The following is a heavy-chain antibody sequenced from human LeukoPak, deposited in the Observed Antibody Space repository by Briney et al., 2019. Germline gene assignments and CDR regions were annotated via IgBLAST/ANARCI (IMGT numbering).Heavy chain of an antibody. D-gene: IGHD5-18*01. CDR2: IIPIFGTA. J-gene: IGHJ5*02. V-gene: IGHV1-69*01. Sequence: SVKVSCKASGGTFSSYAISWVRQAPGQGLEWMGGIIPIFGTANYAQKFQGKVTITADESTSTAYMELSSLRSEDTAVYYCARENGYTHQGWFDPWGQGTLVTVSS. CDR3: ARENGYTHQGWFDP. CDR1: GGTFSSYA.